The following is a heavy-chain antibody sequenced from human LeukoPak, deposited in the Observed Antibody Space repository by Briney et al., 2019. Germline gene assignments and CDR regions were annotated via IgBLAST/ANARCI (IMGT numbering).Heavy chain of an antibody. D-gene: IGHD3-10*01. V-gene: IGHV1-8*03. Sequence: ASVKVSCKASGYTFTSYDINWVRQATGQGLEWMGWMNPNSGNTGYAQKFQGRVTITRNTSISTAYMELSSLRAEDTALYYCAKDMVRGHRAHMGAFDIWGQGTMVTVSS. J-gene: IGHJ3*02. CDR1: GYTFTSYD. CDR2: MNPNSGNT. CDR3: AKDMVRGHRAHMGAFDI.